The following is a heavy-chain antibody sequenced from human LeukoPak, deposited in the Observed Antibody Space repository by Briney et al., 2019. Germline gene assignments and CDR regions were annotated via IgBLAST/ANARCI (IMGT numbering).Heavy chain of an antibody. Sequence: GGSLRLSCAASGFTFSSYWMHWVRQAPGKGLVWVSRIKSDGSTNYADSVKGRFTISRSNAKNTVSLQMNRLRAEDTGVYYCARAPSEIGGYYPEYFRHWGQGTLVTVSS. CDR2: IKSDGST. J-gene: IGHJ1*01. CDR3: ARAPSEIGGYYPEYFRH. CDR1: GFTFSSYW. V-gene: IGHV3-74*01. D-gene: IGHD3-22*01.